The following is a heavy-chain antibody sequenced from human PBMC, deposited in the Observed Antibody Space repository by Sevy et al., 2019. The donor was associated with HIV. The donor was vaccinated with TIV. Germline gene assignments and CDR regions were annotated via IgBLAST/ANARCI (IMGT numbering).Heavy chain of an antibody. Sequence: SETLSLTCTVSGGSITSLYWNWIRRPPAKGLEWIANFYYNGHINDNPSLKSRVTLSLDTSKNQFSLRLSSVTAADTAMYYCAGENAWGRGYSWGQGTLVTVSS. CDR3: AGENAWGRGYS. D-gene: IGHD1-26*01. CDR1: GGSITSLY. J-gene: IGHJ4*02. V-gene: IGHV4-59*08. CDR2: FYYNGHI.